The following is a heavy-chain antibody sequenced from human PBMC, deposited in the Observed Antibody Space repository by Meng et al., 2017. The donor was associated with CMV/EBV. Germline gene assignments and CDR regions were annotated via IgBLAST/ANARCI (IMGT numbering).Heavy chain of an antibody. D-gene: IGHD6-13*01. CDR2: ISVYNGNT. CDR3: ARVGPRSSSSRGYFDY. Sequence: ASVKVSCKASGYTFTGYYMHWVRQAPGQGLEWMGWISVYNGNTNYAQKFQGRVTMTTDTSTRTAYMELRSLRSDDTAVYYCARVGPRSSSSRGYFDYWGQGTLVTVSS. V-gene: IGHV1-18*04. J-gene: IGHJ4*02. CDR1: GYTFTGYY.